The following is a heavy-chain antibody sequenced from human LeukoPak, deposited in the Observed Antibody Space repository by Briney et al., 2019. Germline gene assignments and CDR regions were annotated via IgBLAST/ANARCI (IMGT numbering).Heavy chain of an antibody. CDR3: ARGRPLSDIVVVPAAIGSDWFDP. CDR1: GGSISSGSYY. D-gene: IGHD2-2*02. Sequence: SETLSLTCTVTGGSISSGSYYRSWIRQPARKGLEWIGRIYTRGSTSYNPSLQSRVTISVDTSKNQFSLKLSSVTAADTAVYYCARGRPLSDIVVVPAAIGSDWFDPWGQGTLVTVSS. CDR2: IYTRGST. V-gene: IGHV4-61*02. J-gene: IGHJ5*02.